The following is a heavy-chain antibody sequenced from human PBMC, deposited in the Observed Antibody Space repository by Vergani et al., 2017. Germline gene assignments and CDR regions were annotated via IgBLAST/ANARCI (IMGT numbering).Heavy chain of an antibody. CDR3: ARAVEVAAVSIAAAQNYYGMDV. CDR1: GGTFSSYA. CDR2: IIPIFGTA. Sequence: QVQLVQSGAEVKKPGSSVKVSCKASGGTFSSYAISWVRQAPGQGLEWMGGIIPIFGTANYAQRFQGRVTITADESTSTAYMELSSLRSEDTAVYYCARAVEVAAVSIAAAQNYYGMDVWGQGTTVTVSS. J-gene: IGHJ6*02. D-gene: IGHD6-13*01. V-gene: IGHV1-69*01.